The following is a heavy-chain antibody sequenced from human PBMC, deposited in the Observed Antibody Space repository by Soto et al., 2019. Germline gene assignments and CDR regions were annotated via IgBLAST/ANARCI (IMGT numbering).Heavy chain of an antibody. J-gene: IGHJ4*02. V-gene: IGHV3-21*01. Sequence: GGSPRLSCAASGFTFSSYSMNWVRQAPGKGLEWVSSISSSSSYIYYADSVKGRFTISRDNAKNSLYLQMNSLRAEDTAVYYCARVEAAAGTGWGQGTLVTVSS. CDR2: ISSSSSYI. D-gene: IGHD6-13*01. CDR1: GFTFSSYS. CDR3: ARVEAAAGTG.